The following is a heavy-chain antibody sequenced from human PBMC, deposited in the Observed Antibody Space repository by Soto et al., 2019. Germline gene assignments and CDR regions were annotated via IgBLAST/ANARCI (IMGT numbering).Heavy chain of an antibody. Sequence: NPSETLSLTCTVSGGSISGYYWSWIRQPPGKGLEWIAYIFYGGSTNYNPSLKSRVTLSGDTSKNQFSLKLSSVTAADTAVYYCARDETTRGIDAFDIWGQGTMLTV. J-gene: IGHJ3*02. CDR1: GGSISGYY. V-gene: IGHV4-59*01. CDR3: ARDETTRGIDAFDI. D-gene: IGHD4-17*01. CDR2: IFYGGST.